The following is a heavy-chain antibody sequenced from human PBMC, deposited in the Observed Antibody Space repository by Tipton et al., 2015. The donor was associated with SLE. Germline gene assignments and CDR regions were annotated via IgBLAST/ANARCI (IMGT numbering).Heavy chain of an antibody. Sequence: QSGPEVKKPGASVKVSCKASGYSFSNYYMHWVRQAPGQGLEWMGIINPNDNSATYAQKFQGRVTMTSDMSTNTVYMELSSLRSEDTAVYYCARNLSIDYWGQGTQATVSS. CDR3: ARNLSIDY. J-gene: IGHJ4*02. CDR1: GYSFSNYY. V-gene: IGHV1-46*01. CDR2: INPNDNSA.